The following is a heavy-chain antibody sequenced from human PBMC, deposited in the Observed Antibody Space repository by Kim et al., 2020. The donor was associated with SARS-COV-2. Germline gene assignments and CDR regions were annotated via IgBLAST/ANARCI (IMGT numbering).Heavy chain of an antibody. D-gene: IGHD7-27*01. V-gene: IGHV4-30-4*01. CDR2: IYYTGTT. J-gene: IGHJ4*02. CDR1: GGAISSGDFF. CDR3: ARLGNWGSNFDY. Sequence: SETLSLTCTVSGGAISSGDFFWSWIRQPPGKGLEWIGYIYYTGTTYYNPSLKSRVIISVDKSTNQFSLNLTSVTAADRAVYYCARLGNWGSNFDYWGQGT.